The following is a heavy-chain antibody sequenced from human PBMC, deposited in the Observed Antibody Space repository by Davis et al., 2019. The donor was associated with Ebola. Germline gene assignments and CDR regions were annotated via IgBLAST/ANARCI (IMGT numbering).Heavy chain of an antibody. CDR2: ISYDGSDK. V-gene: IGHV3-30*04. D-gene: IGHD6-13*01. CDR3: ARDPHRAAFDL. J-gene: IGHJ2*01. CDR1: GFTFSSYA. Sequence: GESLKISCAASGFTFSSYAMHWVRQAPGKGLEWVTVISYDGSDKFYADSVTGRFTISRDNAKNSLYLQMNSLRVEDTAVYYCARDPHRAAFDLWGRGTLVTVSS.